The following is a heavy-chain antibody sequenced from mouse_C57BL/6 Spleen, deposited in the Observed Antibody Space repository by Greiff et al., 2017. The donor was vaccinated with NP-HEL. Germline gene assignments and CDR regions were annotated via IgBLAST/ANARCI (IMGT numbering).Heavy chain of an antibody. CDR3: ARITTVPYYFDY. J-gene: IGHJ2*01. V-gene: IGHV1-50*01. Sequence: VQLQQPGAELVKPGASVKLSCKASGYTFTSYWMQWVKQRPGQGLEWIGEIDPSDSYTNYNQKFKGKATLTVDTSSSTAYMQLSSLTSEDSAVYYCARITTVPYYFDYWGQGTTLTVSS. CDR1: GYTFTSYW. CDR2: IDPSDSYT. D-gene: IGHD1-1*01.